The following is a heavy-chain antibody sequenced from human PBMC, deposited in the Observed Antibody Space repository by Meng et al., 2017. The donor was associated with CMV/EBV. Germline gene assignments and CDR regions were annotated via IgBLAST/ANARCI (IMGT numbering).Heavy chain of an antibody. V-gene: IGHV4-38-2*02. CDR2: IYHSGST. D-gene: IGHD3-10*01. CDR3: ARPYLFQAAGEFEAFDI. Sequence: SETLSLTCTVSGYSISSGYYWGWIRQPPGKGLEWIGSIYHSGSTYYNPSLKSRVTISVDTSKNQFSLKLSSVTAADTAVYYCARPYLFQAAGEFEAFDIWGQGTMVTVSS. J-gene: IGHJ3*02. CDR1: GYSISSGYY.